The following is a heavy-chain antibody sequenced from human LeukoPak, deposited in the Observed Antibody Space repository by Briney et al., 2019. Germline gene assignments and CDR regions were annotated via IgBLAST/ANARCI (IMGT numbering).Heavy chain of an antibody. V-gene: IGHV3-30-3*01. CDR2: ISYDGSNK. Sequence: PGGSLRLSCAASGFTFSSYAMRWVRQAPGKGLEWVAVISYDGSNKYYADSVKGRFTISRDNSKNTLYLQMNSLRAEDTAVYYCARDGGDGYNLVHFDYWGQGTLVTVSS. CDR1: GFTFSSYA. D-gene: IGHD5-24*01. J-gene: IGHJ4*02. CDR3: ARDGGDGYNLVHFDY.